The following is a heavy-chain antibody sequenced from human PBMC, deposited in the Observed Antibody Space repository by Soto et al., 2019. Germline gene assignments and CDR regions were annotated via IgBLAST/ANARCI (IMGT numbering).Heavy chain of an antibody. CDR1: GFTFSSYE. Sequence: GGSLRLSCAASGFTFSSYEMNWVRQAPGKGLEWVSYISSSGSTIYYADSVKGRFTIARDNAKNSLYLQMNSLRAEDTAVYYCARSGAGTIFGTYDYWGQGTLVTVSS. CDR3: ARSGAGTIFGTYDY. D-gene: IGHD3-3*01. CDR2: ISSSGSTI. V-gene: IGHV3-48*03. J-gene: IGHJ4*02.